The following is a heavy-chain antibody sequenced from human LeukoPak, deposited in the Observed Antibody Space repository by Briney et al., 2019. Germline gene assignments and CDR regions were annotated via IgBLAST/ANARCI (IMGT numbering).Heavy chain of an antibody. CDR3: TTEMDCSGGRCYYYYYMDV. CDR1: GFTFSNAW. CDR2: IKSKTDGGTT. J-gene: IGHJ6*03. V-gene: IGHV3-15*01. D-gene: IGHD2-15*01. Sequence: GGSLRLSCAASGFTFSNAWMSWVRQAPGKGLEWVGRIKSKTDGGTTDYAAPVKGRFTISRDDSKNTLYLQMNSLKTEDTAVYYCTTEMDCSGGRCYYYYYMDVWGKGTTVTISS.